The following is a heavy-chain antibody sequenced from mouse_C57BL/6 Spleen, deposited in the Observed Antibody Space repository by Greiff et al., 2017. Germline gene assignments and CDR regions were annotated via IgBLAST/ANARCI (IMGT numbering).Heavy chain of an antibody. J-gene: IGHJ2*01. V-gene: IGHV1-19*01. CDR1: GYTFTDYY. CDR3: ARSPIGYDLYYFDY. CDR2: INPYNGGT. D-gene: IGHD2-2*01. Sequence: EVQLQQSGPVLVKPGASVKMSCKASGYTFTDYYMNWVKQSHGKSLEWIGVINPYNGGTSYNQKFKGKATLTVDKSSSTAYMELNSLTSEDSAVYYCARSPIGYDLYYFDYWGQGTTLTVSS.